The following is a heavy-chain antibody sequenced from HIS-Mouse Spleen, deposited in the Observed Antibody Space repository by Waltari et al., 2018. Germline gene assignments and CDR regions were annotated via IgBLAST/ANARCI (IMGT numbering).Heavy chain of an antibody. V-gene: IGHV3-30*03. CDR1: GFTFSSYG. CDR3: EGVYGSGSYYFDY. D-gene: IGHD3-10*01. Sequence: QVQLVESGGGVVQPGRSLRLSCAASGFTFSSYGMHWVRQAPGKGLGWVAGISYDGSKKYYADSVKGRFTISRDNSKNTLYLQMNSLRAEDTAVYYCEGVYGSGSYYFDYWGQGTLVTVSS. CDR2: ISYDGSKK. J-gene: IGHJ4*02.